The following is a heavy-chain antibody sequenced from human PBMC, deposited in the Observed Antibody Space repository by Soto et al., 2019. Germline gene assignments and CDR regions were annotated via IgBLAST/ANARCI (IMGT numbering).Heavy chain of an antibody. CDR2: ISYDGSNK. V-gene: IGHV3-30*18. Sequence: QVQLVEAGGGVVQPGRSLRLSCAASGFTFSSYDMHWVRQAAGKGLEWVAVISYDGSNKYYADSVKGRFTISRDNSKNTLYLQMNSVRAEDTAVYYCAKDTPPGAFDIWGQGTMVTVSS. CDR3: AKDTPPGAFDI. J-gene: IGHJ3*02. CDR1: GFTFSSYD.